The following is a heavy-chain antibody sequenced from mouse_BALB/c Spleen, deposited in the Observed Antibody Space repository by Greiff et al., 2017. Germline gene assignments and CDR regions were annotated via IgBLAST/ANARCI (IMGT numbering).Heavy chain of an antibody. CDR3: ARRYYGSSPYFDY. CDR1: GYTFTSYV. D-gene: IGHD1-1*01. Sequence: EVQGVESGPELVKPGASVKMSCKASGYTFTSYVMHWVKQKPGQGLEWIGYINPYNDGTKYNEKFKGKATLTSDKSSSTAYMELSSLTSEDSAVYYCARRYYGSSPYFDYWGQGTTLTVSS. V-gene: IGHV1-14*01. J-gene: IGHJ2*01. CDR2: INPYNDGT.